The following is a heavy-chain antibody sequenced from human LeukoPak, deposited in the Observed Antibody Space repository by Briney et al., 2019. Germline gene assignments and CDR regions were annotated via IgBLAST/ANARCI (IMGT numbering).Heavy chain of an antibody. V-gene: IGHV4-34*01. Sequence: PSETLSLTCAVYGGSFSGYYWSWIRQPPGKGLEWIGEINHSGSTNYNPSLNSRVTISVDTSKNQFSLKLSSVTAADTAVYYCARGRVYDFWSGYYTPDGYYFDYWGQGTLVTVSS. J-gene: IGHJ4*02. CDR2: INHSGST. D-gene: IGHD3-3*01. CDR1: GGSFSGYY. CDR3: ARGRVYDFWSGYYTPDGYYFDY.